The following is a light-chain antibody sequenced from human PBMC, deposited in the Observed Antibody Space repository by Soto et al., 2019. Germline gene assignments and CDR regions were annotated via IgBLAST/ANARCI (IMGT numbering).Light chain of an antibody. J-gene: IGLJ1*01. V-gene: IGLV2-23*01. Sequence: LTQPASVSGSPGQSITISCTGTSSDVGSYNLVSWYQQHPGKAPKLMIYEGTKRPSGVSDRFSGSRSGNTASLTISGLQAEDEADYYCCSYASSSTYVFGTGTKVTVL. CDR3: CSYASSSTYV. CDR2: EGT. CDR1: SSDVGSYNL.